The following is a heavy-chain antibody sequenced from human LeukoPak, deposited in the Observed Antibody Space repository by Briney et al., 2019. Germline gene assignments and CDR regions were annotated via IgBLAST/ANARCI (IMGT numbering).Heavy chain of an antibody. CDR2: IYHSGST. D-gene: IGHD5-12*01. J-gene: IGHJ4*02. V-gene: IGHV4-30-2*01. CDR1: GGSISSGGYS. CDR3: ARDSGYDTAFDY. Sequence: SETLSLTCAVSGGSISSGGYSWSWIRQPPGKGLEWIGYIYHSGSTYYNPSLKSRVTISVDRSKNQFSLKLSSVTAADTAVYYCARDSGYDTAFDYWGQGTLVTVSS.